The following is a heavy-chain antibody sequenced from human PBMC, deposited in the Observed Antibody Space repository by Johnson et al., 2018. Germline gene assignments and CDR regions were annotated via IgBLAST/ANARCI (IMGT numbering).Heavy chain of an antibody. D-gene: IGHD3-3*01. J-gene: IGHJ6*03. CDR1: GFTFSNYG. Sequence: QVQLVESGGGVVQPGRSLRLSCAASGFTFSNYGMHWVRQAPGKGLEWVALISYDGSKKYYADSVKGRFIISRDNSKNTLSLQMNSRRAEDTAVYYCAKDGNSDLWSGYYTDRIYHYYYMDVWGKGTTVTVSS. V-gene: IGHV3-30*18. CDR3: AKDGNSDLWSGYYTDRIYHYYYMDV. CDR2: ISYDGSKK.